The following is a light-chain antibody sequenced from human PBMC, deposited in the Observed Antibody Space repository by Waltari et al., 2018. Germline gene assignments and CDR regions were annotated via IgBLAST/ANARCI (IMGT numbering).Light chain of an antibody. Sequence: QSALTQPASVSGSPGQSTTISCTGSSGDVGRYNYVSWYHQHPGKAPKLMIYDVSNRPSGVSNRFSGSKSGNTASLTISGLQAEDEADYYCSSYTSSSTVVFGGGTKLTVL. CDR3: SSYTSSSTVV. CDR2: DVS. J-gene: IGLJ3*02. CDR1: SGDVGRYNY. V-gene: IGLV2-14*03.